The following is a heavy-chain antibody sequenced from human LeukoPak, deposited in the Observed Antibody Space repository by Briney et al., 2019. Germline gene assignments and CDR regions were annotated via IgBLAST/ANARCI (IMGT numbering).Heavy chain of an antibody. CDR3: ARENIVVVPAANVYYYYGMDV. J-gene: IGHJ6*02. Sequence: SETLSLTCTVSGGSISSYYWSWIRQSPGKGLEWIGYIYYSGSTNYNPSLKSRVTISVDTSKNQFSLKLSSVTAADTAVYYCARENIVVVPAANVYYYYGMDVWGQGTTVTVSS. V-gene: IGHV4-59*01. CDR2: IYYSGST. CDR1: GGSISSYY. D-gene: IGHD2-2*01.